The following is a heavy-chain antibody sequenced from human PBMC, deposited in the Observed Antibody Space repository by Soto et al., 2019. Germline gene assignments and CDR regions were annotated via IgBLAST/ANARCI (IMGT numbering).Heavy chain of an antibody. J-gene: IGHJ5*02. Sequence: ASVKVSCKASGYTFTSYAMHWVLQAPGQRLEWMGWINAGNGNTKYSQKFQGRVTITADESTSTAYMELSSLRSEDTAVYYCARELYCSSTSCYNWFDPWGQGTLVTVSS. D-gene: IGHD2-2*01. CDR2: INAGNGNT. CDR3: ARELYCSSTSCYNWFDP. CDR1: GYTFTSYA. V-gene: IGHV1-3*01.